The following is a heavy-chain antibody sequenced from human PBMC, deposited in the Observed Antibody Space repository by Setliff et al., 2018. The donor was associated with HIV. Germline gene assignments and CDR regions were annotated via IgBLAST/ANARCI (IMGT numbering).Heavy chain of an antibody. CDR3: AKAVGGGYAGYFDY. Sequence: GGSLRLSCAASGFTFSSYSMNWVRQAPGKGLEWVSSISSSGSYIYYADSVKGRFTISRDNAKNSVYLQMNSLRAEDTAVYYCAKAVGGGYAGYFDYWGQGTLVTVSS. J-gene: IGHJ4*02. V-gene: IGHV3-21*01. D-gene: IGHD5-12*01. CDR2: ISSSGSYI. CDR1: GFTFSSYS.